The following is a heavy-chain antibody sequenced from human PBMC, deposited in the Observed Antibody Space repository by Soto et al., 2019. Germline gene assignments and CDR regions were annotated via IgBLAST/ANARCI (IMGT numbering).Heavy chain of an antibody. J-gene: IGHJ4*02. Sequence: GGSLRLSCAASGFTFSSYGMHWVRQAPGKGLEWVAVIWYDGSNKYYADSVKGRFTISRDNSKNTLYLQMNSLRAEDTAVYYCARDPVTFNTLLDYWGQGTLVTVSS. CDR3: ARDPVTFNTLLDY. D-gene: IGHD4-4*01. CDR1: GFTFSSYG. CDR2: IWYDGSNK. V-gene: IGHV3-33*01.